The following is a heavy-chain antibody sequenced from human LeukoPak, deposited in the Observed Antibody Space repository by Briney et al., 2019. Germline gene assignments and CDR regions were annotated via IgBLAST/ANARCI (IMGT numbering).Heavy chain of an antibody. J-gene: IGHJ4*02. CDR1: GFTFSRYA. CDR3: ARGRPLDY. CDR2: ISYDGSNK. V-gene: IGHV3-30-3*01. Sequence: PGTSLRLSCAASGFTFSRYAMHWVRQAPGKGLEWVAVISYDGSNKYYADSVKGRFTISRDNAKNSLYLQMNSLRAEDTAVYYCARGRPLDYWGQGTLVTVSS.